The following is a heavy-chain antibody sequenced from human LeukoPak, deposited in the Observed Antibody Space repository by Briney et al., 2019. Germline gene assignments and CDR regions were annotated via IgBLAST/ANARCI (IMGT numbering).Heavy chain of an antibody. Sequence: PGGSLRLSCAASGFTFSTYSMNWVRQAPGKGLEWVSYISSSSSTIYYADSVKGRFTISRDTAKNSLYLQANSLRVEDTAVYYCVSSVPSGGTWGQGTLITVSS. D-gene: IGHD3-3*01. CDR2: ISSSSSTI. CDR1: GFTFSTYS. J-gene: IGHJ5*02. V-gene: IGHV3-48*04. CDR3: VSSVPSGGT.